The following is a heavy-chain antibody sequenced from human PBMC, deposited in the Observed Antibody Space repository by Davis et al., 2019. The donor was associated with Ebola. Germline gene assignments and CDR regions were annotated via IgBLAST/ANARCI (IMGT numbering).Heavy chain of an antibody. J-gene: IGHJ4*02. V-gene: IGHV3-23*01. Sequence: GESLKISCAASGFTFSSYAMTWVRQAPGKGLEWVSGISGSGGSTYYADSVKGRFTISRDNAKNSLYLQMNSLRAEDTAVYYCAKDPWDYWGQGTLVTVSS. CDR3: AKDPWDY. CDR1: GFTFSSYA. CDR2: ISGSGGST.